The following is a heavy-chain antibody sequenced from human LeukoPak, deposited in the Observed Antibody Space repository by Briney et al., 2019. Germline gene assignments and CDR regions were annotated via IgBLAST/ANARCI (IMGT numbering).Heavy chain of an antibody. V-gene: IGHV3-21*01. Sequence: GSLRLSCAASGFTFSSYSMKWVRQAPGKGLEWVSFIGSSISYISYADSVKGRFTISRDNAKNSLYLQVNSLRAGDTAVYYCAREGYYSGMDVWGQGTTVTVSS. J-gene: IGHJ6*02. CDR2: IGSSISYI. CDR1: GFTFSSYS. CDR3: AREGYYSGMDV.